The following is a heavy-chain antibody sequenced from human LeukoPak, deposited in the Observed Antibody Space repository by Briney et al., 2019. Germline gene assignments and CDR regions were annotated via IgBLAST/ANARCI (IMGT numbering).Heavy chain of an antibody. J-gene: IGHJ4*02. CDR1: GYSFTNYW. D-gene: IGHD6-19*01. Sequence: GESLKISFKGSGYSFTNYWIAWVRQMPGKGLEWMGIIYPGDSDTRYSPSFQGQVTISADKSVSTAYLQWSSLKASDTAMYYCARHTDSSGWYYIDYWGQGTLVTVSS. CDR2: IYPGDSDT. V-gene: IGHV5-51*01. CDR3: ARHTDSSGWYYIDY.